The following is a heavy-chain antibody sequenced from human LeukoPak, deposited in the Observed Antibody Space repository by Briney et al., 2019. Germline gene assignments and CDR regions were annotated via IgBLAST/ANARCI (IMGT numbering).Heavy chain of an antibody. D-gene: IGHD3-22*01. CDR1: GYTFTGYY. V-gene: IGHV1-2*02. CDR3: AREALLLPGALDI. CDR2: INPNSGGT. J-gene: IGHJ3*02. Sequence: GASVKVSCKASGYTFTGYYMHWVRQAPGQGLEWMGWINPNSGGTNYAQKFQGRVTMTRDTSISTAYMELSRLRSDDTAVYYCAREALLLPGALDIWGQGTMVTVSS.